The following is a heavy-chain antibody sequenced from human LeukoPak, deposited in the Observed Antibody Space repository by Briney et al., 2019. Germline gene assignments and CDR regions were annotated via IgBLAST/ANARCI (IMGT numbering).Heavy chain of an antibody. D-gene: IGHD3-22*01. Sequence: GSVKVSCKASGYTFTGYYMHWVRQAPGQRLEWMGWINAGNGNTKYSQEFQGRVTITRDTSASTAYMELSSLRSEDMAVYYCARSSDYYDSSGYYPWGQGTLVTVSS. CDR2: INAGNGNT. V-gene: IGHV1-3*03. CDR3: ARSSDYYDSSGYYP. J-gene: IGHJ5*02. CDR1: GYTFTGYY.